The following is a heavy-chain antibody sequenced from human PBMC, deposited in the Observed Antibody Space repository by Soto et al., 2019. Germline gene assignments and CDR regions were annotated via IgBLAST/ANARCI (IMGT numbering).Heavy chain of an antibody. Sequence: TLSLTCTVSGGSISSGDYYWSWIRQPPGKGLEWIGYIYYSGSTYYNPSLKSRVTISVDTSKNQFSLKLSSVTAADTAVYYCARDTRRAVIGAYGMDVWGQGTTVTVSS. V-gene: IGHV4-30-4*01. J-gene: IGHJ6*02. CDR3: ARDTRRAVIGAYGMDV. D-gene: IGHD2-21*01. CDR1: GGSISSGDYY. CDR2: IYYSGST.